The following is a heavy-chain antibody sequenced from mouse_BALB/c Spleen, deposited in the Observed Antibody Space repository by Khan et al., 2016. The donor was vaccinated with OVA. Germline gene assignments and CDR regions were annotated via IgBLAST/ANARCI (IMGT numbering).Heavy chain of an antibody. Sequence: EVQLQESGPGLVKPSQSLSLTCTVTGYSITSGYGWNWIRQFPGNKLEWMGYISYSGSTNYNPSLKSRISITRDTSKNQFFLQLNSVTPEDTATSYCARTARIKYWCQVTTLTVSS. CDR1: GYSITSGYG. CDR3: ARTARIKY. V-gene: IGHV3-2*02. CDR2: ISYSGST. D-gene: IGHD1-2*01. J-gene: IGHJ2*01.